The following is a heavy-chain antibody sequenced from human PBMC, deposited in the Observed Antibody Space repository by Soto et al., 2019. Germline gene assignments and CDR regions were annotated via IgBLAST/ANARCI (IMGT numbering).Heavy chain of an antibody. CDR3: ARERPLGQQLAKSFDP. V-gene: IGHV4-4*02. D-gene: IGHD6-13*01. J-gene: IGHJ5*02. CDR2: IYHSGST. CDR1: SGSISSSNW. Sequence: QVQLQESGPGLVKPSGTLSLTCAVSSGSISSSNWWSWVRQPPGKGLEWIGEIYHSGSTNYNPSLKSRVTITVDKSKNQFSLKLSSVTAADTAVYYCARERPLGQQLAKSFDPWGQGTLVTVSS.